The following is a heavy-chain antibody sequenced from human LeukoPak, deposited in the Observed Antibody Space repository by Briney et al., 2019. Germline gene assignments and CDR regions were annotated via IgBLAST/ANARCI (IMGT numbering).Heavy chain of an antibody. D-gene: IGHD4-17*01. CDR3: ARDSVTTSDYYYGMDV. J-gene: IGHJ6*02. Sequence: GASVKVSCKASGGTFSSYAISWVRQAPGQGLEWMGRIIPILGIANYAQKFQGRVTITADKSTSTAYMELSSLRSEDTAVYYCARDSVTTSDYYYGMDVWGQGTTVTVSS. CDR1: GGTFSSYA. CDR2: IIPILGIA. V-gene: IGHV1-69*04.